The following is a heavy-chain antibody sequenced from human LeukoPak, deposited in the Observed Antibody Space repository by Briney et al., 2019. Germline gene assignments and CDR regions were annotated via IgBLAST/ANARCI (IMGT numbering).Heavy chain of an antibody. Sequence: ASETLSLTCTVSGGSISSSSYYWGWIRQPPGKGLEWIGSIYYSGSTYYNPSLKSRVTISVDTSKNQFSLKLSAVTAADTAVYYRARLSYSSGWYFDYWGQGTLVTVSS. V-gene: IGHV4-39*01. CDR2: IYYSGST. J-gene: IGHJ4*02. CDR3: ARLSYSSGWYFDY. D-gene: IGHD6-19*01. CDR1: GGSISSSSYY.